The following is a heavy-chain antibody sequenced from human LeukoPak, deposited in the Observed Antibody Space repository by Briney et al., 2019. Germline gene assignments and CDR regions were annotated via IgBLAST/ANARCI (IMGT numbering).Heavy chain of an antibody. J-gene: IGHJ4*02. CDR2: INHSGST. CDR1: GGSFSGYY. CDR3: ARDGGSSGLDY. Sequence: SETLSLTCAVYGGSFSGYYWSWIRQPPGKGLEWIGEINHSGSTNYNPSLKSRVTISVDTSKNQFSLKLSSVTAADTAVYYCARDGGSSGLDYWGQGTLVTVSS. V-gene: IGHV4-34*01. D-gene: IGHD6-19*01.